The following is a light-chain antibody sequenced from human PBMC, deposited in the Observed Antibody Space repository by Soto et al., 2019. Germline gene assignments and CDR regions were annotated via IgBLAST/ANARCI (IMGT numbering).Light chain of an antibody. Sequence: DIQMTQSPSTLSASVGDRVTITCRASQSISSWLAWYQHKPGKAPKVLIYKASSLESGVPSRFSGSGSGTDFTLTISSLQPDDFATYYCQQYDSYSWTFGQGTKVELK. J-gene: IGKJ1*01. CDR1: QSISSW. V-gene: IGKV1-5*03. CDR2: KAS. CDR3: QQYDSYSWT.